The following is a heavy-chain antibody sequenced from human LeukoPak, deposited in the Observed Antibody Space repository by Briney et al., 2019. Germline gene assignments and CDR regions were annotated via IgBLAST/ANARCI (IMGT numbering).Heavy chain of an antibody. D-gene: IGHD6-6*01. CDR2: IYYSGST. CDR1: GGSISSSSYY. J-gene: IGHJ4*02. CDR3: AREAGGYSSSGFFDY. Sequence: SETLSLTCTVSGGSISSSSYYWGWIRQPPGKGLEWIGSIYYSGSTNYNPSLKSRVTISVDTSKNQFSLKLSSVTAADTAVYYCAREAGGYSSSGFFDYWGQGTLVTVSS. V-gene: IGHV4-39*07.